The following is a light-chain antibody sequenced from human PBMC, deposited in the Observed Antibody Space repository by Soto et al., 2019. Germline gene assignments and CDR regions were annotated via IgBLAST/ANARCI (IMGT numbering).Light chain of an antibody. CDR3: CSYAGSSTFVV. CDR1: SSDVGSYNL. Sequence: QSALTQPASMSGSPAPSTTISCTGTSSDVGSYNLVSWYQQHPGKAPKLMIYEVSKRPSGVSNRFSGSKSGNTASLIISGLQAEDEADYYCCSYAGSSTFVVFGGGT. V-gene: IGLV2-23*02. CDR2: EVS. J-gene: IGLJ2*01.